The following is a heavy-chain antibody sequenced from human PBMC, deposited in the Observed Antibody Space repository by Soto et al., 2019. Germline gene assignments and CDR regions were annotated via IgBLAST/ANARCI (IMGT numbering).Heavy chain of an antibody. J-gene: IGHJ4*02. CDR2: IYYSGST. Sequence: SETLSLTCTVSGGSISSGGYYWSWIRQHPGKGLEWIGYIYYSGSTYYNPSLKSRVTISVDTSKNQFSLNLSSVTAAVTAVYYCALAVADPFDYWGQGTLVTVSS. CDR1: GGSISSGGYY. D-gene: IGHD6-19*01. CDR3: ALAVADPFDY. V-gene: IGHV4-31*03.